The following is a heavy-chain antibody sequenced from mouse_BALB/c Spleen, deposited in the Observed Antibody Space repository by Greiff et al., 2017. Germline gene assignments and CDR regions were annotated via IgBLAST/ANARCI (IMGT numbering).Heavy chain of an antibody. V-gene: IGHV1-63*02. CDR2: IYPGGGYT. CDR3: ARIYDGYGGFMDY. CDR1: GYTFTNYW. D-gene: IGHD2-3*01. J-gene: IGHJ4*01. Sequence: QVQLKQSGAELVRPGTSVKISCKASGYTFTNYWLGWVKQRPGHGLEWIGDIYPGGGYTNYNEKFKGKATLTADTSSSTAYMQLSSLTSEDSAVYFCARIYDGYGGFMDYWGQGTSVTVSS.